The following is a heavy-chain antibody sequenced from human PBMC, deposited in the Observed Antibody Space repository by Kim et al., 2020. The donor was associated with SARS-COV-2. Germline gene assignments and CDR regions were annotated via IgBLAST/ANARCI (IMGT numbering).Heavy chain of an antibody. CDR3: ARDRYYGSGSPSFLDY. J-gene: IGHJ4*02. D-gene: IGHD3-10*01. V-gene: IGHV4-34*04. Sequence: SLKSRATISVDTSKNQFALKLSYVTAAYTAVYYCARDRYYGSGSPSFLDYWGQGTLVTVSS.